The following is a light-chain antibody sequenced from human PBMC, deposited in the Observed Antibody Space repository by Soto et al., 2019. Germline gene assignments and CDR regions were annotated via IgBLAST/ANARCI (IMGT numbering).Light chain of an antibody. CDR1: QSVLYNSNNKNY. CDR3: QQYESTPPT. CDR2: WAS. V-gene: IGKV4-1*01. J-gene: IGKJ2*01. Sequence: DIVMTQSPDSLAVSLGERATINCKSSQSVLYNSNNKNYLAWYQQRPGQPPKLLIYWASTRESGVPDRCSGSGSGTDFTPTITSLQAEDVAVYYCQQYESTPPTFGQGTKLEIK.